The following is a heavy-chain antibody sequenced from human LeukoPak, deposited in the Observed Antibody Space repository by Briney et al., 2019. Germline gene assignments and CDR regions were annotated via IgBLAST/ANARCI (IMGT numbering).Heavy chain of an antibody. V-gene: IGHV1-2*02. D-gene: IGHD1-26*01. J-gene: IGHJ3*02. CDR2: INPNSGGT. Sequence: EASVKVSCKASGYTFTGYYMHWVRQAPGQGLEWRGWINPNSGGTNYAQKFQGRVTMTGDTPISTVYMELSRLTSDDAAVYYCARDRGSYFHDAFDIWGQGTMVTVSS. CDR3: ARDRGSYFHDAFDI. CDR1: GYTFTGYY.